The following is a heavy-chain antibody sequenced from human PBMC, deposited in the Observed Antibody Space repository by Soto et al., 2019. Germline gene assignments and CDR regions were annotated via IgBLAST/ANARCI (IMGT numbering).Heavy chain of an antibody. J-gene: IGHJ6*02. CDR2: IIPIFGTA. Sequence: SVKVSCKXSGGTFSSYDISWVRQAPGQGLEWMGGIIPIFGTANYAQKFQGRVTITADESTSTAYMELSSLRSEETAVYYCARERETLYYYGMDVWGQGTTVTVSS. CDR1: GGTFSSYD. CDR3: ARERETLYYYGMDV. V-gene: IGHV1-69*13.